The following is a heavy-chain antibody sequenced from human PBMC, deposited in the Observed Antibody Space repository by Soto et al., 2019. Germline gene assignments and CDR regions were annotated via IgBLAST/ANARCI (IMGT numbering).Heavy chain of an antibody. J-gene: IGHJ5*02. D-gene: IGHD6-13*01. Sequence: PSETLSLTCAVYGGSFSGYYWTWIRQPPGKGLEWIGEINHSGSTNYNPSLKSRVTISVDTSKNQFSLKLSSVTAADTAVYYCAREGSSSWYSNWFDPWGQGTLV. CDR2: INHSGST. CDR1: GGSFSGYY. V-gene: IGHV4-34*01. CDR3: AREGSSSWYSNWFDP.